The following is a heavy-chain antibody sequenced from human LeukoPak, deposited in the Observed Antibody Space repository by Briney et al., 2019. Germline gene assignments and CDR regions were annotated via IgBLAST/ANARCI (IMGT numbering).Heavy chain of an antibody. Sequence: GGSLRLSCAASGFTFSNCTMNWVRQAPGKGLEWVSGISGSGGNTYYADSVKGRFTISRDNPKTTVYLLMNSLTAEDTAFYFCARGGDYGVKIDFWGQGTLVTVSS. CDR2: ISGSGGNT. J-gene: IGHJ4*02. CDR3: ARGGDYGVKIDF. D-gene: IGHD3-16*01. V-gene: IGHV3-23*01. CDR1: GFTFSNCT.